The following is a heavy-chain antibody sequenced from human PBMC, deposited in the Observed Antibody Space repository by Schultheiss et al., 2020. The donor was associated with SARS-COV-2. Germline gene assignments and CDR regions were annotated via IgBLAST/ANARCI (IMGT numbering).Heavy chain of an antibody. CDR2: IIPIFGTA. D-gene: IGHD3/OR15-3a*01. V-gene: IGHV1-69*13. CDR3: ATPRYDFWSGYYTAFDY. Sequence: SVKVSCKASGYTFTSYGISWVRQAPGQGLEWMGGIIPIFGTANYAQKFQGRVTITGDESTSTTYMGLSSLRSEDTAVYYCATPRYDFWSGYYTAFDYWGQGTLVTVSS. CDR1: GYTFTSYG. J-gene: IGHJ4*02.